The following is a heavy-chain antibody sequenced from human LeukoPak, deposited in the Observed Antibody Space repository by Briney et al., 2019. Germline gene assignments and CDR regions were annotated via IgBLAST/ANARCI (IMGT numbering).Heavy chain of an antibody. J-gene: IGHJ4*02. CDR2: IIPIFGTA. CDR3: ASRGWLQFSYFDY. D-gene: IGHD5-24*01. Sequence: ASVKVSCEASGGTFSSYAISWVRQAPGQGLEWMGGIIPIFGTANYAQKFQGRVTITADESTSTAYMELSSLRSEDTAVYYCASRGWLQFSYFDYWGQGTLVTVSS. V-gene: IGHV1-69*13. CDR1: GGTFSSYA.